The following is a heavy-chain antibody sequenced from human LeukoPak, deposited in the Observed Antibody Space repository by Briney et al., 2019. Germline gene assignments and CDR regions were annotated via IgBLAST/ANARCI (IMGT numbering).Heavy chain of an antibody. CDR3: ARDDSNYVSSPHTFGY. Sequence: GGSLRLSCAASGFTFSTYNMNWVRQAPGKGLEWVSYITTSSSSTIYYADSVKGRFTISRDNAKKSLYLQMNSLRDEDTAVYYCARDDSNYVSSPHTFGYWGQGTLVTVSS. J-gene: IGHJ4*02. CDR2: ITTSSSSTI. CDR1: GFTFSTYN. V-gene: IGHV3-48*02. D-gene: IGHD4-11*01.